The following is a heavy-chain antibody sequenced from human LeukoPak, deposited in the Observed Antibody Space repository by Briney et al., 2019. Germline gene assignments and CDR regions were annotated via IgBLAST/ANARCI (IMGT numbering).Heavy chain of an antibody. V-gene: IGHV1-18*03. CDR3: ARERGSSSWYQRWDY. D-gene: IGHD6-13*01. CDR2: ISAYNGNT. Sequence: ASVKVSCKASGYTFTSYGISWVRQAPGQGLEWMGWISAYNGNTNYAQKLQGRVTMTTDTSTSTAYMELSSLRSEDMAVYYCARERGSSSWYQRWDYWGQGTLVTVSS. J-gene: IGHJ4*02. CDR1: GYTFTSYG.